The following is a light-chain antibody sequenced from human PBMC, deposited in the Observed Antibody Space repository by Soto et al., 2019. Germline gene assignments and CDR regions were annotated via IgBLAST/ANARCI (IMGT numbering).Light chain of an antibody. CDR2: DVS. J-gene: IGLJ2*01. CDR3: CSYAGIYTP. V-gene: IGLV2-11*01. CDR1: SSDVGGYDY. Sequence: QSALTQPRSVSGSPGQSVTISCTGTSSDVGGYDYVSWYQQHPGKAPKLMIYDVSKRPSGVPDRFSGSKSGNTASLTISGLQAEYEADYYCCSYAGIYTPFGGGTNVTVL.